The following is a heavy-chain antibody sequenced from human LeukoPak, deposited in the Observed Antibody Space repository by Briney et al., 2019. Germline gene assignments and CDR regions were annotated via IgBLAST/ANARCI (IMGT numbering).Heavy chain of an antibody. CDR2: ISYDGSNK. Sequence: GGSLRLSCAASGFTFSSYAMHWVRQAPGKGLEWVAVISYDGSNKYYADSVKGRFTVSRDNSKNTLYLQMNSLRAEDTAVYYCARGDFWSGYSIDYWGQGTLVTVSP. CDR3: ARGDFWSGYSIDY. V-gene: IGHV3-30-3*01. J-gene: IGHJ4*02. CDR1: GFTFSSYA. D-gene: IGHD3-3*01.